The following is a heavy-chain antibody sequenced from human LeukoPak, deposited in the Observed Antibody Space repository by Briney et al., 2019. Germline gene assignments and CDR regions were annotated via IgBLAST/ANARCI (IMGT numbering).Heavy chain of an antibody. D-gene: IGHD3-22*01. CDR3: AKDALGGYDSSGYFDY. J-gene: IGHJ4*02. Sequence: GRSLRLSCAASGFTFSSYGMHWVRQAPGKGLEWVAVISYDGSNKYYADSVKGRFTISRDNSKNTLYLQMNSLRAVDTAVYYCAKDALGGYDSSGYFDYWGQGTLVTVSS. V-gene: IGHV3-30*18. CDR1: GFTFSSYG. CDR2: ISYDGSNK.